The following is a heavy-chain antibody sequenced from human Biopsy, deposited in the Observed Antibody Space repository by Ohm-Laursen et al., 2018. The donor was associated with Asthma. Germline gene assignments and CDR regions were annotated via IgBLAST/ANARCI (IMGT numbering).Heavy chain of an antibody. Sequence: GASVKVSRKTSGYTFNSAGITLVRQAPGQGLEWMGWISVYNGNTKVAQKLQDRVTMITDTSTSTAYMELRSLRSDDTAVYFCARAVDYSHYYGIDVWGQGTTVTVS. CDR3: ARAVDYSHYYGIDV. V-gene: IGHV1-18*01. J-gene: IGHJ6*02. D-gene: IGHD3-10*01. CDR2: ISVYNGNT. CDR1: GYTFNSAG.